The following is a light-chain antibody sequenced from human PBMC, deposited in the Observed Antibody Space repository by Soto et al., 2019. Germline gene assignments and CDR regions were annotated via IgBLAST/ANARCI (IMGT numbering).Light chain of an antibody. CDR3: QQRKRWPMT. CDR1: QNLHSF. V-gene: IGKV3-11*01. J-gene: IGKJ5*01. CDR2: DGS. Sequence: EIVFTQSPSTLSVSPGERVTLSCRASQNLHSFLNWYQQRPGQAPRPLIYDGSKRAAGVPDRISGDGSGTDYTLTISSLEPEDFAVYYCQQRKRWPMTFGQGARLEIK.